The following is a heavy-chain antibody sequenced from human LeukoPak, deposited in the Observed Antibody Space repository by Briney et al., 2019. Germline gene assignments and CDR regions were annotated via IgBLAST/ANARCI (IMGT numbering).Heavy chain of an antibody. J-gene: IGHJ5*02. Sequence: GASVTVSCKASGYTFSGFYIHWVRQAPGQGLEWMGWINPNSGNTGYAQKFQGRVTMTRNTSISTAYMELSSLRSEDTAVYYCARGTILGGFTFLRFRGFDPWGQGTLVTVSS. V-gene: IGHV1-8*02. CDR2: INPNSGNT. CDR3: ARGTILGGFTFLRFRGFDP. D-gene: IGHD3-3*01. CDR1: GYTFSGFY.